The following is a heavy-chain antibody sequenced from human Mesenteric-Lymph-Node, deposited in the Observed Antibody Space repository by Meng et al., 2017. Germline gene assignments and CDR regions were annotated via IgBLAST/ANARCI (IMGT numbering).Heavy chain of an antibody. CDR1: GGSVSSGVYS. J-gene: IGHJ3*01. D-gene: IGHD6-25*01. V-gene: IGHV4-30-2*01. Sequence: QLPLQESGSGLLRPSQTLSLTCAVSGGSVSSGVYSCSWIRQPPGEGLEWIGYIYHTGSAFYNPSLKSRVTISIDRSKNQFSLKLVSVSAADTAVYYCARGPSAAFDFWGRGTMVTVSS. CDR2: IYHTGSA. CDR3: ARGPSAAFDF.